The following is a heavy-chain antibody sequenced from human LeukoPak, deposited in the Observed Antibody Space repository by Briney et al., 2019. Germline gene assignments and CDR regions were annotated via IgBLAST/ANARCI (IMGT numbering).Heavy chain of an antibody. Sequence: ASVKVSCKASGYTFTGYCMHWVRQAPGQGLEWMGWINPNSGGTNYAQKFQDRVTMTRGTSISTAYMELSRLRSDDTAVYYCAILGYCSSTSCIQFDPWGQGTLVTGSS. D-gene: IGHD2-2*01. J-gene: IGHJ5*02. CDR2: INPNSGGT. CDR1: GYTFTGYC. V-gene: IGHV1-2*02. CDR3: AILGYCSSTSCIQFDP.